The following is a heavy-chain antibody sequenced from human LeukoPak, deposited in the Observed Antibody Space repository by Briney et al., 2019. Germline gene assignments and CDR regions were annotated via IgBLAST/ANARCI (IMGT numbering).Heavy chain of an antibody. CDR3: ARHRYFGGNFADY. D-gene: IGHD4-23*01. CDR1: GGSFTNYY. V-gene: IGHV4-39*01. Sequence: QVHLQESGPGLVKPSETLSLTCSVSGGSFTNYYWSWIRQPPGKGLGWIGSFYNSGSTSYNPSLKSRVTISVDTSKNQFSLKLNSVSAADTAVYYCARHRYFGGNFADYWGQGFLVTVSS. J-gene: IGHJ4*02. CDR2: FYNSGST.